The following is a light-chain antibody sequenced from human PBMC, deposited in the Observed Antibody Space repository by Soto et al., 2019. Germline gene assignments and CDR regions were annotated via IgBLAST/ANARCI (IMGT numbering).Light chain of an antibody. CDR1: QSISSE. CDR3: PQSHNLSLT. J-gene: IGKJ2*01. V-gene: IGKV3-15*01. Sequence: EIVMTQSPATLSVSPGESATLSCRASQSISSELAWYQQKPGQPPRLLIYGASTRATGVPARFTGSGSGSDFTLTISGLQSEDFAVDYCPQSHNLSLTFGQGTRREI. CDR2: GAS.